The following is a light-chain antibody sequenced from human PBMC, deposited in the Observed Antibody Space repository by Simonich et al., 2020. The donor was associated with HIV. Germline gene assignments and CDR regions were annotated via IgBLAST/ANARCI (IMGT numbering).Light chain of an antibody. J-gene: IGLJ3*02. CDR2: DVI. Sequence: QSALTQPRSVSGSPGQSVTISCTGTSSDVCGYNYVSWYQQHPGKAPKFMIYDVIKRPSGVPDRFSGSKSGDTASLTISGLHAEDEADYYCFSYAGGYWVFGGGTKLTVL. CDR1: SSDVCGYNY. CDR3: FSYAGGYWV. V-gene: IGLV2-11*01.